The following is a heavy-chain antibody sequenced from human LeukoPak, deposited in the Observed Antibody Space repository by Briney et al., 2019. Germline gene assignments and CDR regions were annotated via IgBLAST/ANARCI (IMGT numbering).Heavy chain of an antibody. Sequence: ASVKVSCKASGYTFTSYGISWVRQAPGQGLEWMGWISAYNGNTNYAQKLQGRVTMTRDTSTSTVYMELSSLRSEDTAVYYCARTADSSGPFFDYWAREPWSPSPQ. J-gene: IGHJ4*02. V-gene: IGHV1-18*01. CDR1: GYTFTSYG. CDR3: ARTADSSGPFFDY. D-gene: IGHD3-22*01. CDR2: ISAYNGNT.